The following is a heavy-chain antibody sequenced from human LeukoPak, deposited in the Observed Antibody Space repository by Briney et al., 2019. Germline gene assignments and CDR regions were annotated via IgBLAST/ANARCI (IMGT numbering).Heavy chain of an antibody. CDR2: IVYDGSHQ. CDR1: GFTFNRCG. D-gene: IGHD3-22*01. V-gene: IGHV3-30*18. CDR3: AKRGVVIRVILVGFHKEANYFDS. J-gene: IGHJ4*02. Sequence: GGSLRLSCAASGFTFNRCGMHWVRQAPGKGLEWVAVIVYDGSHQYYTDSVKGRFTISRDNPKNTLYLQMNSLRVEDTAVYFCAKRGVVIRVILVGFHKEANYFDSWGQGALVTVSS.